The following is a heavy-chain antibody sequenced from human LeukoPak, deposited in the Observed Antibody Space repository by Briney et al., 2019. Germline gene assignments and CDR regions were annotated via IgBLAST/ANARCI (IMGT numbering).Heavy chain of an antibody. J-gene: IGHJ2*01. V-gene: IGHV5-51*01. Sequence: PGESLKISCKGSGYSFTRNWIGWVRQMPGKGLEWVAIIYPGDSDTRYSPSFQGQVTISADKSINTAYLQWSSLKASDTAMYYCARRVVNNRNWYFDLWGRGTLVTVSS. CDR3: ARRVVNNRNWYFDL. D-gene: IGHD4-23*01. CDR1: GYSFTRNW. CDR2: IYPGDSDT.